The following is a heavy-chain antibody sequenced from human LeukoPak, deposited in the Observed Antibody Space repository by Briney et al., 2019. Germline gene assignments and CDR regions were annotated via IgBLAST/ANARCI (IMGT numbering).Heavy chain of an antibody. CDR2: IIPIFGTA. CDR3: ARDPGYDILTGRKAPFFDY. D-gene: IGHD3-9*01. Sequence: SVKVSCKASGGTFSSYAISWVRQAPGQGLEWMGRIIPIFGTANYAQKFQGRVTITTDESTSTAYMELSSLRSGDTAVYYCARDPGYDILTGRKAPFFDYWGQGTLVTVSS. V-gene: IGHV1-69*05. J-gene: IGHJ4*02. CDR1: GGTFSSYA.